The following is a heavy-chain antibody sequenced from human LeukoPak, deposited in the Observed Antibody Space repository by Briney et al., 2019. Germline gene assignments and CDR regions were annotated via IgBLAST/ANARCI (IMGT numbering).Heavy chain of an antibody. D-gene: IGHD6-19*01. J-gene: IGHJ4*02. CDR3: AKDAGQWLAHRYFDY. Sequence: PGGSLRLSCAASGFTFSSYAMSWVRQAPGKGLEWVSAISGSGSSTYYADSVKGRFTISRDNSKNTLYLQMNSLRAEDTAVYYCAKDAGQWLAHRYFDYWGQGTLVTVSS. V-gene: IGHV3-23*01. CDR2: ISGSGSST. CDR1: GFTFSSYA.